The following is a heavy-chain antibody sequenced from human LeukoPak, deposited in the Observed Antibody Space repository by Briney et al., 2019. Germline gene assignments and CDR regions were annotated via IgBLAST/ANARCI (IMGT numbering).Heavy chain of an antibody. V-gene: IGHV1-2*06. CDR1: GYTFTDYY. Sequence: SVKVSCKASGYTFTDYYMHWVRQAPGQGLEWMGRINPNSGGTNYAQKFQGRVTMTRDTSISTAYMELSRLRSDDTAVYYCAREGGDPSYLDYWGQGTLVTVSS. CDR3: AREGGDPSYLDY. J-gene: IGHJ4*02. CDR2: INPNSGGT. D-gene: IGHD3-16*01.